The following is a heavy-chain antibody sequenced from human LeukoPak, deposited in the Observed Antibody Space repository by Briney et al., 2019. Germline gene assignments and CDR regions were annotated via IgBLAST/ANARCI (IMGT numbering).Heavy chain of an antibody. CDR1: GFTFSSYA. D-gene: IGHD4-23*01. J-gene: IGHJ4*02. V-gene: IGHV3-64*01. CDR3: ATDTGG. Sequence: GGTLRLSCAASGFTFSSYAMHWVREAPGKGRKYVSAMSSNGGSTYYANSVKGRFTISRDNSKNTLYLQMGSLRADDMAVYYCATDTGGWGQGTLVTVSS. CDR2: MSSNGGST.